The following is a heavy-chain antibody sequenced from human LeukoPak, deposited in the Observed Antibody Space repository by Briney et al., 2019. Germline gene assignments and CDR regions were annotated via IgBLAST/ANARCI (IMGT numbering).Heavy chain of an antibody. V-gene: IGHV1-69*05. D-gene: IGHD3-22*01. Sequence: PGGSLRLSCAASGGTFSSYAISWVRQAPGQGLEWMGGIIPIFGTANYAQKFQGRVTITTDESTSTAYMELSSLRSEDTAVYYCASGKRITMIVVALTSLDYWGQGTLVTVSS. CDR2: IIPIFGTA. CDR3: ASGKRITMIVVALTSLDY. J-gene: IGHJ4*02. CDR1: GGTFSSYA.